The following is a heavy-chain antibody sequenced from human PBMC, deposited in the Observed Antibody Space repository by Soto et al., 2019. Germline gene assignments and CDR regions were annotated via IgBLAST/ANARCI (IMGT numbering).Heavy chain of an antibody. Sequence: SETLSLTCVVSGGSVSADYWSWIRQAPGKGPEWIGYIYETGYIYGSGGGTSYNPSLKSRVSISVDTSKNQFSLTLNFVTAADTAVYYCARGAGYYGRGGYWNEVGPLGSWGQGILVTVSS. CDR2: IYETGYIYGSGGGT. CDR1: GGSVSADY. J-gene: IGHJ4*02. V-gene: IGHV4-59*02. D-gene: IGHD3-22*01. CDR3: ARGAGYYGRGGYWNEVGPLGS.